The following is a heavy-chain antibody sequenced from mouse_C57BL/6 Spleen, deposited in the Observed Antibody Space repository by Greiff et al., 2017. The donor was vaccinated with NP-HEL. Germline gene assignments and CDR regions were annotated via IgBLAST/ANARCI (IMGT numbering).Heavy chain of an antibody. J-gene: IGHJ4*01. Sequence: QVQLQQPGAELVKPGASVKMSCKASGFTFTSYWITWVNQRPGQGLEWIGDIYPGSGSTYYNEKVKSQATLTVDTSSSTAYMQLSSLTSEDSAVYYCARCGNDVRYAMGDRGQGTSVTVAS. CDR2: IYPGSGST. V-gene: IGHV1-55*01. CDR1: GFTFTSYW. CDR3: ARCGNDVRYAMGD. D-gene: IGHD2-2*01.